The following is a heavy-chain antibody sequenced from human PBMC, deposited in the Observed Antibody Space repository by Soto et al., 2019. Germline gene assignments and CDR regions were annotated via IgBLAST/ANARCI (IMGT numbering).Heavy chain of an antibody. CDR1: GGSFSGYY. D-gene: IGHD2-8*02. CDR2: INHSGST. CDR3: ARDKITGLFDY. V-gene: IGHV4-34*01. J-gene: IGHJ4*02. Sequence: QVQLQQWGAGLLKPSETLSLTCAVYGGSFSGYYWTWIRQPPGTGLEWIGEINHSGSTNYNPSLKSRVTISADTSKNQFSLKLTSVTAVDTAVYYCARDKITGLFDYWGQGTLVTVSS.